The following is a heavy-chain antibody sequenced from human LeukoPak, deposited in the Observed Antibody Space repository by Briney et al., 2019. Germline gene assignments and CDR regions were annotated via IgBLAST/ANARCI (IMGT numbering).Heavy chain of an antibody. CDR1: GGTFSSYA. V-gene: IGHV1-69*05. CDR3: ARDRLAARFAFDI. Sequence: SVKVSCKASGGTFSSYAISWVRQAPGQGLEWMGGIIPIFGTANYAQKFQGRVTITTDESTSTAYMELSSLRSEDTAVYYCARDRLAARFAFDIWGEGTMVTVSS. CDR2: IIPIFGTA. D-gene: IGHD6-6*01. J-gene: IGHJ3*02.